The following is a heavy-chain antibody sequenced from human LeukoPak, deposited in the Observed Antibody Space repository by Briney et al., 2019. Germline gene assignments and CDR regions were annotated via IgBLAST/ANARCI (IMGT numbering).Heavy chain of an antibody. Sequence: SETLSLICSVSGFSIRSGYYWGWIRQAPGQGLEWIGNIYQSGRTYHNPSLKSRVTMSVDTSENQFSLNLSAVTAADTAVYYYARAFNGPFDYWGQGSLVTVSS. CDR3: ARAFNGPFDY. J-gene: IGHJ4*02. CDR2: IYQSGRT. V-gene: IGHV4-38-2*02. D-gene: IGHD2-8*01. CDR1: GFSIRSGYY.